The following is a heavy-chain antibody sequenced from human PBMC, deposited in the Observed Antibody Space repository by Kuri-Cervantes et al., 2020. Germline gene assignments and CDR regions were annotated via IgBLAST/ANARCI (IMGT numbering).Heavy chain of an antibody. D-gene: IGHD5-12*01. CDR2: INHSGST. V-gene: IGHV4-34*01. Sequence: SETLSLTCAVYGGSFSGYYWSWIRQPPGKGLEWIGEINHSGSTNYNPSLKSRVTISVDKSKNQFSLKLSSVTAADTALYYCAREGLSGYALDSWGQGTLVTVSS. CDR3: AREGLSGYALDS. CDR1: GGSFSGYY. J-gene: IGHJ4*02.